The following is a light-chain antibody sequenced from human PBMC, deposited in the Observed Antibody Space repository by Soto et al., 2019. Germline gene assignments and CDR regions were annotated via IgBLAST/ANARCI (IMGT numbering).Light chain of an antibody. Sequence: EIVLPKYNGTLSLSPGERATPSCRASQSVSSSYLAWYQQKPGQAPRLLIYGASNRATGIPDRFSGSGSGTDFTLTISRLEPEDFAVYYCQQYGSSGTFGQGSKVDIK. J-gene: IGKJ1*01. CDR1: QSVSSSY. CDR3: QQYGSSGT. CDR2: GAS. V-gene: IGKV3-20*01.